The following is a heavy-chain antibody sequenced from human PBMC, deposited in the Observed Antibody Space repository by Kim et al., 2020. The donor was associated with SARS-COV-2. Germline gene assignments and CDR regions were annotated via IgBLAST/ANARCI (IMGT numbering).Heavy chain of an antibody. CDR2: ISYIGNT. V-gene: IGHV4-59*01. D-gene: IGHD4-4*01. CDR3: ARASGTVTTFYYHGMDV. J-gene: IGHJ6*02. Sequence: SETLSLTCTVSGGSINSFYWSWTRQPPGKGLEWIGYISYIGNTNYNPSLKSRVTISVDTSKNQFSLKLSSVTAADTAVYYCARASGTVTTFYYHGMDVWGQGTTVTVPS. CDR1: GGSINSFY.